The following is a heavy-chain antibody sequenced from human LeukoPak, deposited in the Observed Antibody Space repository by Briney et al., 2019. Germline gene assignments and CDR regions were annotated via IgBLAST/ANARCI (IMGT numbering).Heavy chain of an antibody. CDR1: GFTFSSYG. V-gene: IGHV3-33*01. CDR3: ARSTTPITYFDY. CDR2: IWYDGSNK. Sequence: GGSLRLSCAASGFTFSSYGMHWVRQAPGKGLEWVAVIWYDGSNKYYADSVKGRFTISRDNSKNTLYLQMNSLRAEDTAVYYCARSTTPITYFDYWGQGTLVTVSS. D-gene: IGHD5/OR15-5a*01. J-gene: IGHJ4*02.